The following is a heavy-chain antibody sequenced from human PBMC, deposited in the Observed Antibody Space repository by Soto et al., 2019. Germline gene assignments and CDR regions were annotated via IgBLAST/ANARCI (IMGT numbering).Heavy chain of an antibody. CDR3: AIRLLGTFDSTGVYQEEY. Sequence: EVQLVESGGGLVKPGGSLRLSCVASGFSFSNFEMHWMRQVPGKGLEWVSSISGSSNYIYYADSVKGRFTITRHNPKGSMYLQMNSLRAADTALYLCAIRLLGTFDSTGVYQEEYRAQGSLVTV. J-gene: IGHJ4*02. CDR2: ISGSSNYI. V-gene: IGHV3-21*04. D-gene: IGHD2-8*02. CDR1: GFSFSNFE.